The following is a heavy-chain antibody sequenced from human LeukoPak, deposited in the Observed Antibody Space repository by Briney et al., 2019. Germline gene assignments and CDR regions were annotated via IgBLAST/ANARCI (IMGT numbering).Heavy chain of an antibody. CDR1: GYTFTSHD. D-gene: IGHD6-13*01. CDR3: ARPGRYSSPYDY. CDR2: MNPNSGNT. Sequence: ASVKVSCXASGYTFTSHDINWVRQATGQGLEWMGWMNPNSGNTGYAQKFQGRVTMTRNTSISTAYMELSSLRSEDTAVYYCARPGRYSSPYDYWGQGTLVTVSS. J-gene: IGHJ4*02. V-gene: IGHV1-8*01.